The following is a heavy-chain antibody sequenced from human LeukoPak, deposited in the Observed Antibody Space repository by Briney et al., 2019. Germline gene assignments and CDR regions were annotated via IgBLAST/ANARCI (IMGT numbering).Heavy chain of an antibody. Sequence: SETLSLTCTVSGGSISSYYWSWIRQPPGKGLEWIGYIYYSGSTNYNPSLKSRVTTSVDTSKNQFSLKLSSVTAADTAVYYCARGTHNDFWSAYEYYFDYWGQGTLVTVSS. D-gene: IGHD3-3*01. V-gene: IGHV4-59*01. CDR1: GGSISSYY. CDR3: ARGTHNDFWSAYEYYFDY. CDR2: IYYSGST. J-gene: IGHJ4*02.